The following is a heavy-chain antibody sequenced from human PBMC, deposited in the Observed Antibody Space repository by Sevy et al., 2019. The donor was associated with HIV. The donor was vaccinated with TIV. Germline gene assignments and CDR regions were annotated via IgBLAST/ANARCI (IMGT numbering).Heavy chain of an antibody. CDR2: ISSSSSDI. D-gene: IGHD3-16*02. CDR3: ARGIWGSSHYDDL. J-gene: IGHJ5*02. Sequence: GGSLRLSCVASGFTFSNYGMNWIRQAPGKGLEWISFISSSSSDIYYADSVKGRFTISRDNIGNSLYLQMNSLSAEDTALYYCARGIWGSSHYDDLWGQGTLVTVSS. V-gene: IGHV3-48*01. CDR1: GFTFSNYG.